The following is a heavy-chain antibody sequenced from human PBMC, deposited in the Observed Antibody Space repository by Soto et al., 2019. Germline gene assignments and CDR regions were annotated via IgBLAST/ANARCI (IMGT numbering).Heavy chain of an antibody. CDR2: IIDSSDRT. CDR3: AKVDYWNYGG. J-gene: IGHJ4*02. CDR1: GFTFSSYA. V-gene: IGHV3-23*01. D-gene: IGHD1-7*01. Sequence: EVQLLESGGDLVQPGGSLRLSCAASGFTFSSYAMSWVRQAPGKGLEWVSSIIDSSDRTYYADSVKGRFTISRDNSKNTLYLQLNSLRAEDTAIYYCAKVDYWNYGGWGQGTLVTVSS.